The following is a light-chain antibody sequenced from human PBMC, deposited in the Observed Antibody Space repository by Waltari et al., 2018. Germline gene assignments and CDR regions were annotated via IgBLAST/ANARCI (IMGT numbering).Light chain of an antibody. J-gene: IGKJ2*01. CDR1: QSINSW. V-gene: IGKV1-5*01. CDR3: QQYNSYPYT. Sequence: DIQMTQSPSTLSASVGDRVTITCRGSQSINSWLAWYQQKPGKAPKLLIYDASSLESGVPSRCSGSGSGSEFTLTISSLQPDDFTTYYCQQYNSYPYTFGQGTKLEIK. CDR2: DAS.